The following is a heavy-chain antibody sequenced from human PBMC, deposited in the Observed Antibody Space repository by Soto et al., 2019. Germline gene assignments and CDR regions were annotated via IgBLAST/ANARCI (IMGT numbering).Heavy chain of an antibody. D-gene: IGHD4-17*01. V-gene: IGHV1-46*01. CDR1: GYTFTSYY. CDR2: INPSGSST. Sequence: AASVKVSCKASGYTFTSYYMHWVRQAPGQGLEWMGIINPSGSSTSYAQKFQGRVTMTRDTSTSTVYMELSSLRSEDTAVYYCAREDSMTTVVTRNAFDIWGQGTMVTVS. CDR3: AREDSMTTVVTRNAFDI. J-gene: IGHJ3*02.